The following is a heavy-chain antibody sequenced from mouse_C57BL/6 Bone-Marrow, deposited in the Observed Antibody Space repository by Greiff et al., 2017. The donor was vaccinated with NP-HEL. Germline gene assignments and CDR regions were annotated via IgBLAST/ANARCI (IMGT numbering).Heavy chain of an antibody. V-gene: IGHV1-52*01. CDR2: IDPSDSET. J-gene: IGHJ1*03. Sequence: QVQLKQPGAELVRPGSSVKLSCKASGYTFTSYWMHWVKQRPIQGLEWIGNIDPSDSETHYNQKFKDKATLTVDKSSSTAYMQLSSLTSEDSAVYYCARGYYYGPYWYFDVWGTGTTVTVSS. CDR1: GYTFTSYW. CDR3: ARGYYYGPYWYFDV. D-gene: IGHD1-1*01.